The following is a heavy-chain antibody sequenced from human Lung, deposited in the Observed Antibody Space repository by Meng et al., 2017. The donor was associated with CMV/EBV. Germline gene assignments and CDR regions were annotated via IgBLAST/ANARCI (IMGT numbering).Heavy chain of an antibody. CDR3: ATIAAAERNGMDV. Sequence: SETLSLXCAVYGGSFSGYYWSWIRQPPGKGLEWIGEINHSGSTNYNPSLKSRVTISVDTSKNQFSLKLSSVTAADTAVYYCATIAAAERNGMDVWGQGTTVXVSS. CDR1: GGSFSGYY. D-gene: IGHD6-13*01. J-gene: IGHJ6*02. CDR2: INHSGST. V-gene: IGHV4-34*01.